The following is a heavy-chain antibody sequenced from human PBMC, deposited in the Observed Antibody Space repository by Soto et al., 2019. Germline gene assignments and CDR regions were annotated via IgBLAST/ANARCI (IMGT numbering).Heavy chain of an antibody. CDR1: GYTFSNFW. V-gene: IGHV5-51*01. D-gene: IGHD6-13*01. Sequence: GESLKISCQCSGYTFSNFWIGWVRQLPGQGLEWMGIIYPGDHETRYSPSFLGKVTISAETSINTAYLQWSSLEDSDSAFYFCARSRRSSPYFDFWGQGALVTVSS. CDR3: ARSRRSSPYFDF. CDR2: IYPGDHET. J-gene: IGHJ4*02.